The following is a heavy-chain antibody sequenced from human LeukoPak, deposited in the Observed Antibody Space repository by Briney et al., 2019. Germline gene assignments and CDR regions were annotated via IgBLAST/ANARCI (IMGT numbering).Heavy chain of an antibody. Sequence: GGSLRLSCAASGFTFSSYGMNWVRQAPGKGLEWVSSISSSSSYIYYADSVKGRFTISRDNAKNSLYLQMNSLRAEDTAVYYCARFFYCSCTSCYHMIDYWGQGTLVTVPS. CDR2: ISSSSSYI. J-gene: IGHJ4*02. CDR1: GFTFSSYG. V-gene: IGHV3-21*01. CDR3: ARFFYCSCTSCYHMIDY. D-gene: IGHD2-2*01.